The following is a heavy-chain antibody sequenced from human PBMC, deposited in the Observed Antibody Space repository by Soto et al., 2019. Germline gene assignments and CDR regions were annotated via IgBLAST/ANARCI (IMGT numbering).Heavy chain of an antibody. J-gene: IGHJ4*02. CDR2: ISGSGGST. V-gene: IGHV3-23*01. D-gene: IGHD3-22*01. Sequence: GGSLRLSCAASGFTFSSYAMSWVRQAPGKGLEWVSAISGSGGSTYYADSVEGRFTISRDNSKNTLYLQMNSLRAEDTAVYYCAKTPYYYDSSGYYLEYYFDYWGQGTLVTVSS. CDR1: GFTFSSYA. CDR3: AKTPYYYDSSGYYLEYYFDY.